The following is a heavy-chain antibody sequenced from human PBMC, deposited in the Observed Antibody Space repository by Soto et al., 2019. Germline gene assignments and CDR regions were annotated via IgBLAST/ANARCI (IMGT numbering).Heavy chain of an antibody. Sequence: SETLSLTCTVSGGSISGYYWSWIRQPPGKGLEWIGYIYYSGSTNYNPSLKSRVTISVDTSKNQFSLKLSSVTAADTAVYYCARLSDILTGYYFDYWGQGTLVTVSS. V-gene: IGHV4-59*08. CDR2: IYYSGST. CDR1: GGSISGYY. D-gene: IGHD3-9*01. CDR3: ARLSDILTGYYFDY. J-gene: IGHJ4*02.